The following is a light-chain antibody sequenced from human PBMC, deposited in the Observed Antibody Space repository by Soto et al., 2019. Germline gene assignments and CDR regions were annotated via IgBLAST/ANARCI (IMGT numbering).Light chain of an antibody. V-gene: IGKV3-20*01. CDR1: QSVGSD. CDR3: QQFSSYPLT. CDR2: GAS. J-gene: IGKJ4*01. Sequence: EIVLTQSPGTLSLSPGERATLSCMASQSVGSDLAWYQHKPGQAPRLLIYGASTRATGIPVRFSGGGSGTDFTLTISRLEPEDFAVYYCQQFSSYPLTFGGGTKVDIK.